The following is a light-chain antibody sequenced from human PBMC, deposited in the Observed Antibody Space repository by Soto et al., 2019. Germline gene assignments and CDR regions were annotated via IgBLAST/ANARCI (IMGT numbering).Light chain of an antibody. Sequence: ILLTQSPATLSLSPGESATLSCRASQSIDYYLNWYQQKPGQSPRLVIYDTFNRATGVPARFRGVGAGTDFTLTISDLEPEDFAFFYCQQRKSWPITFGPGTRVEI. V-gene: IGKV3-11*01. CDR2: DTF. CDR3: QQRKSWPIT. CDR1: QSIDYY. J-gene: IGKJ4*01.